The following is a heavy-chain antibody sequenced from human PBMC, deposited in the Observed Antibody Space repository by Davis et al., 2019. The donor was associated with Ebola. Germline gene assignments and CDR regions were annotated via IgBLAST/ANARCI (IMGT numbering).Heavy chain of an antibody. J-gene: IGHJ4*02. CDR1: GFTVSRVW. CDR2: IKGNSDGGTT. CDR3: SAGTGRTDFDY. V-gene: IGHV3-15*01. D-gene: IGHD1-14*01. Sequence: PGGSLRLPCAASGFTVSRVWMSWVRQTPGKGLEWVGRIKGNSDGGTTDYGAPVKGRFTISRDDSRNTVFLQMNSLKSEDTAVYFCSAGTGRTDFDYWGQGTLVTVSS.